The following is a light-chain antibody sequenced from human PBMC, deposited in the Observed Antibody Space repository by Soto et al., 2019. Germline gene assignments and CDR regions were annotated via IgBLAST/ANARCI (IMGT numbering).Light chain of an antibody. CDR3: QESYSTPRWT. V-gene: IGKV1-39*01. J-gene: IGKJ1*01. CDR2: AAS. Sequence: DIQMTQSPSSLSASVGDRVTITCRASQSISSYLNWYQQKPVKAPKLLIYAASRLQSGAPSRFSGSGTGTDFTLTISSLQPEDFSTYYCQESYSTPRWTFGQGTKVDIK. CDR1: QSISSY.